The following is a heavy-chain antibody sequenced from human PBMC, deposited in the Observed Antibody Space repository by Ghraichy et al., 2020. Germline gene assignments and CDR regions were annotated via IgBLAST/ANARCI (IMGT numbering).Heavy chain of an antibody. CDR2: IYSGGST. CDR3: ARNDRDYGDYGNDY. Sequence: GGSLRLSCAASGFTVSSNYMSWVRQAPGKGLEWVSVIYSGGSTYYADSVKGRFTISRDNAEKSLYLQMNSLRAEDTAVYYCARNDRDYGDYGNDYWGQGTLVTVSS. J-gene: IGHJ4*02. V-gene: IGHV3-53*01. CDR1: GFTVSSNY. D-gene: IGHD4-17*01.